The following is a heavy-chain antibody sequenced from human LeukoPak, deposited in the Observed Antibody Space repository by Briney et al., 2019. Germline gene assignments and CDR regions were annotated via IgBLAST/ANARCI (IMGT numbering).Heavy chain of an antibody. CDR1: GGSISSYY. Sequence: PSETLSLACTVSGGSISSYYWSWIRQPPGKGLEWIGYIYYSGSTNYNPSLKSRVTISVDTSKNQFSLKLSSVTAADTAVYYCAGSNFGYGGYAPNNWGQGTLVTVSS. D-gene: IGHD5-12*01. V-gene: IGHV4-59*08. CDR2: IYYSGST. J-gene: IGHJ4*02. CDR3: AGSNFGYGGYAPNN.